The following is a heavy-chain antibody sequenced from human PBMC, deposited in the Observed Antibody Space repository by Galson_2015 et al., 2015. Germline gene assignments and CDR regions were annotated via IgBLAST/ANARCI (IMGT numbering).Heavy chain of an antibody. V-gene: IGHV3-11*05. CDR2: ISSSSSYT. D-gene: IGHD4-17*01. J-gene: IGHJ4*02. CDR3: ARVGIHDYGDYVANYYFDY. Sequence: SLRLSCAASGFTFSDYYMSWIRQAPGKGLEWVSYISSSSSYTNYADSVKGRFTISRDNAKNSLYLQMNSLRAEDTAVYYCARVGIHDYGDYVANYYFDYWGQGTLVTVSS. CDR1: GFTFSDYY.